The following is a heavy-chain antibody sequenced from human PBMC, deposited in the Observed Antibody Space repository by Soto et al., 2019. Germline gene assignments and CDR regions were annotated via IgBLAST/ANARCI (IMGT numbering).Heavy chain of an antibody. CDR1: GFTFSSYS. CDR2: ISSSSSYI. CDR3: ARAGGREQLVYYYYGMDV. J-gene: IGHJ6*02. Sequence: EVQLVESGGGLVKPGGSLRLSCVASGFTFSSYSMNWVRQAPGKGLEWVSSISSSSSYIYYADSVKGRFTISRDNAKNSLYLQMNSLRAEDTAVYYCARAGGREQLVYYYYGMDVWGQGTTVTVSS. D-gene: IGHD6-6*01. V-gene: IGHV3-21*01.